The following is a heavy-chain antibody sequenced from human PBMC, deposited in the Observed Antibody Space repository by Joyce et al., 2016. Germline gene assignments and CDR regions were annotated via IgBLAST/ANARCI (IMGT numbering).Heavy chain of an antibody. Sequence: QLVELGGGLVQPGGSLRLSCAASGFTFSSYDMHWVRQATGKGLECVLASGTVGHPFYLGSGKGRCNISREGAELSLYLQMNSLRAGYTALYYCARRAAYDNRDYYSGDALDLWGQGTTVTVSS. D-gene: IGHD3-22*01. CDR1: GFTFSSYD. CDR3: ARRAAYDNRDYYSGDALDL. V-gene: IGHV3-13*05. J-gene: IGHJ3*01. CDR2: SGTVGHP.